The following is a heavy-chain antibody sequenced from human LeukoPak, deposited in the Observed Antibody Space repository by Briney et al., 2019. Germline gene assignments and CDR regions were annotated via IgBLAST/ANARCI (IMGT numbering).Heavy chain of an antibody. CDR3: ARGRYCSADICSGGDAFDI. Sequence: SSETLSLTCTVSGGSINNYYWSWIRQPAGKGLEWIGRIYTRGSTNYNPSLKSRVTMSVDTSKSQFSLRLSSVTAADTAVYYCARGRYCSADICSGGDAFDIWGQGTMVSVSS. CDR2: IYTRGST. CDR1: GGSINNYY. J-gene: IGHJ3*02. D-gene: IGHD2-15*01. V-gene: IGHV4-4*07.